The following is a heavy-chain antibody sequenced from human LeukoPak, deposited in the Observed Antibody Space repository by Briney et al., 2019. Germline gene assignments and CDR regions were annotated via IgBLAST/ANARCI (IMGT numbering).Heavy chain of an antibody. J-gene: IGHJ6*02. Sequence: GGSLRLSCAASGFTFSSYAMSWVRQAPGKGLEWVSAISGSGGSTYYADSVKGRFTIPRDNSKNTLYLQMNSLRAEDTAVYYCATMYYYASGSSPSGMDVWGQGTTVTVSS. CDR1: GFTFSSYA. D-gene: IGHD3-10*01. V-gene: IGHV3-23*01. CDR3: ATMYYYASGSSPSGMDV. CDR2: ISGSGGST.